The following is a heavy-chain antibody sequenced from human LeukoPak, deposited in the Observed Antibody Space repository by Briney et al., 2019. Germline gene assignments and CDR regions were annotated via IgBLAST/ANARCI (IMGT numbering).Heavy chain of an antibody. D-gene: IGHD3-10*02. CDR1: GGSISSGDYY. CDR3: ARGPYYVDAFDI. CDR2: IYYSGST. Sequence: KTSETLSLTCTVSGGSISSGDYYWSWIRQPPGKGLEWIGYIYYSGSTYYNPSLKSRVTISVDTSKNQFSLKLSSVTAADMAVYYCARGPYYVDAFDIWGQGTMVTVSS. V-gene: IGHV4-30-4*01. J-gene: IGHJ3*02.